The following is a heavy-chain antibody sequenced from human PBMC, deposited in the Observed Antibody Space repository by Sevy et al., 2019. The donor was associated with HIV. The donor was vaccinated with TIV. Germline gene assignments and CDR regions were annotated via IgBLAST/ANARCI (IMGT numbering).Heavy chain of an antibody. J-gene: IGHJ4*02. CDR2: ISYDGSNK. CDR3: AKEDRRAVAGTGGFDY. Sequence: GGSLRLSCAASGFTFSSYGMHWVRQAPGKGLEWVAVISYDGSNKYYADSVKGRFTISRDNSKNTLYLQMNSLRAEDTAVYYCAKEDRRAVAGTGGFDYWGRGTLVTVSS. CDR1: GFTFSSYG. V-gene: IGHV3-30*18. D-gene: IGHD6-19*01.